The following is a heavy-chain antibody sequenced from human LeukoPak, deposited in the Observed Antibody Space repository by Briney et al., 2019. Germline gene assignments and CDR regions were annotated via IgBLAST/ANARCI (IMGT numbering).Heavy chain of an antibody. CDR2: ISDIGGST. CDR1: GFTFSSYA. CDR3: AKHWGYSSLYFDL. J-gene: IGHJ2*01. Sequence: GGSLRLSCAASGFTFSSYAMSWVRQAPGKGLEWVSTISDIGGSTSYADSVKGRFTISRDNSKNTLYLQMSSLRAEDTAVYYCAKHWGYSSLYFDLWGRSTLVTVSS. D-gene: IGHD7-27*01. V-gene: IGHV3-23*01.